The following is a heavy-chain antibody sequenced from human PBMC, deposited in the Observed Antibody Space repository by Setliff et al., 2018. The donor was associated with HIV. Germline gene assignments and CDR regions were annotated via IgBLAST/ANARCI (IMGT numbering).Heavy chain of an antibody. Sequence: SETLSLTCTVSGGSVTDYFWNWIRQPPGKGLEWIGYIYSSGNTNYNPSPESRVSISLDTSKNQFSLRLSSVTATDTAVYYCARGHTWNYYGGDYFDYWGQGSLVTAPQ. J-gene: IGHJ4*02. CDR1: GGSVTDYF. V-gene: IGHV4-59*02. D-gene: IGHD1-7*01. CDR3: ARGHTWNYYGGDYFDY. CDR2: IYSSGNT.